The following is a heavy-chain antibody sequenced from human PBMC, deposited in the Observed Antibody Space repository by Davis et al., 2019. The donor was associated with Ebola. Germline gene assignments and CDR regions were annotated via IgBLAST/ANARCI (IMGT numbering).Heavy chain of an antibody. J-gene: IGHJ6*04. Sequence: SVKVSCKASGGTFSSCTITWVRQAPGQGLECMGRIIPVLGMPTYAQKFQDRVTITADESTNTAYMELSSLRSDDTAVYYCARVMLYALLEFGGMDVWGKGTTVIVSS. D-gene: IGHD2-8*01. CDR1: GGTFSSCT. V-gene: IGHV1-69*02. CDR3: ARVMLYALLEFGGMDV. CDR2: IIPVLGMP.